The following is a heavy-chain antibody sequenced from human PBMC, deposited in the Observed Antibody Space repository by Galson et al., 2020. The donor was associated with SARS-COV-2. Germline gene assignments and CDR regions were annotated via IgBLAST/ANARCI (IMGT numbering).Heavy chain of an antibody. J-gene: IGHJ6*03. V-gene: IGHV1-2*06. CDR2: INPNSGGT. D-gene: IGHD3-9*01. Sequence: ASVKVSCKASGYTFTGYYMHWVRQAPGQGLEWMGRINPNSGGTNYAQKFQGRVTMTRDTSISTAYMELSRLRSDDTAVYYCARAQYYDILTGKMYYYYYMDVWGKGTTVTISS. CDR1: GYTFTGYY. CDR3: ARAQYYDILTGKMYYYYYMDV.